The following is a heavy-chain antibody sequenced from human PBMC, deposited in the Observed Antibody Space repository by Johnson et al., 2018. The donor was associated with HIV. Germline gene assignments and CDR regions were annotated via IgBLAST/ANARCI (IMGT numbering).Heavy chain of an antibody. CDR2: IRYDGRNK. Sequence: QVQLVESGGGVVQPGGSLRLSCAASGFTFSSYGMHWVRQAPGKGLEWVAFIRYDGRNKYYTDSVKGRFTISRDNSKNTLYLQMNSLRAEDTAVYYCAKGLVYADPDDAFDIWGQGTMVTVSS. V-gene: IGHV3-30*02. D-gene: IGHD2-8*01. CDR3: AKGLVYADPDDAFDI. J-gene: IGHJ3*02. CDR1: GFTFSSYG.